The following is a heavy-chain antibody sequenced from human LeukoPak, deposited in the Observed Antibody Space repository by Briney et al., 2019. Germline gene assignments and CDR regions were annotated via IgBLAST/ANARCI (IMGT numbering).Heavy chain of an antibody. CDR3: AREMRAAAGGRGLDY. V-gene: IGHV3-21*01. CDR1: VFTFSSYS. Sequence: GSLRLSCAASVFTFSSYSMNWVRQAPGKGLEWVSSISSSSSYIYYADSVKGRFTISRDNAKNSLYLQMNSLRAEDTAVYYCAREMRAAAGGRGLDYWGQGTLVTVSS. D-gene: IGHD6-13*01. J-gene: IGHJ4*02. CDR2: ISSSSSYI.